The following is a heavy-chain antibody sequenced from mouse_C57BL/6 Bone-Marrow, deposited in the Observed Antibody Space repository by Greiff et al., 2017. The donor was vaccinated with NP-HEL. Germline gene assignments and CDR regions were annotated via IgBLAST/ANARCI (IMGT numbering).Heavy chain of an antibody. CDR2: INPGSGGT. Sequence: QVQLQQSGAELVRPGTSVKVSCKASGYAFTNYLIEWVKQRPGQGLEWIGVINPGSGGTNYNEKFKGKATLTADKSSSTAYMQLSSLTSEDSAVYFCARPHYYGRNYFDYWGQGTTLTVSS. CDR3: ARPHYYGRNYFDY. D-gene: IGHD1-1*01. J-gene: IGHJ2*01. V-gene: IGHV1-54*01. CDR1: GYAFTNYL.